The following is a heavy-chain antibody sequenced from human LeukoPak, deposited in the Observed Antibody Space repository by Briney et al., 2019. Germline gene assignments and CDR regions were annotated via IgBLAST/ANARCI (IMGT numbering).Heavy chain of an antibody. CDR1: GGSFSGYY. D-gene: IGHD2-8*01. J-gene: IGHJ3*02. CDR3: ARASWAGVFDI. V-gene: IGHV4-34*01. Sequence: SETLSLTCAVYGGSFSGYYWNWIRQPPGKGLQWIGEINYSGRTNYNPSLKSRVTISVDTSKSQFSLKLSSVTAADTAVYYCARASWAGVFDIWGQGTMVTVSS. CDR2: INYSGRT.